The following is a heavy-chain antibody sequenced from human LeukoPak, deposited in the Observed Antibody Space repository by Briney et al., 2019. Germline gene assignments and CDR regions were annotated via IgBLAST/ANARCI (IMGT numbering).Heavy chain of an antibody. CDR2: IYYSGST. V-gene: IGHV4-39*01. J-gene: IGHJ4*02. CDR1: GGSISSSSYY. Sequence: NPSETLSLTCTVSGGSISSSSYYWGWIRQPPGKGLEWIGSIYYSGSTYYNPSLKSRVTISVDTSKNQFSLKLSSVTAADTAVYYCARRPMVRGVIIGSFDYWGQGTLVTVSS. D-gene: IGHD3-10*01. CDR3: ARRPMVRGVIIGSFDY.